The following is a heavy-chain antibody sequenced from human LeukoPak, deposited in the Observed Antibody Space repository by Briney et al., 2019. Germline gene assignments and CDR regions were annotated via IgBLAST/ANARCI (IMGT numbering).Heavy chain of an antibody. D-gene: IGHD5-18*01. J-gene: IGHJ5*02. CDR1: GGTFSSYA. CDR2: IIPIFGTA. CDR3: ARGKKNSYGFNWFDP. V-gene: IGHV1-69*05. Sequence: ASVKVSCKASGGTFSSYAISWVRQAPGQGLEWMGGIIPIFGTANYAQKFQGRVTITTDESTSTAYMELSSLRSEDTAVYYCARGKKNSYGFNWFDPWGQGTLVTVSS.